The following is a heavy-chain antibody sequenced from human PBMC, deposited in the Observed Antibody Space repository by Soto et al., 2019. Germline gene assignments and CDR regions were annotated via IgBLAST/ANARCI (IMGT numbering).Heavy chain of an antibody. Sequence: SSETLSLTCTVSGGSISSYYWSWIRQPPGKGLEWIGYIYYSGSTNYNPSLKSRVTISVDTSKNQFSLKLSSVTAADTAVYYCASNLGRGANDYWGQGTLVTVSS. CDR3: ASNLGRGANDY. CDR2: IYYSGST. V-gene: IGHV4-59*01. CDR1: GGSISSYY. J-gene: IGHJ4*02.